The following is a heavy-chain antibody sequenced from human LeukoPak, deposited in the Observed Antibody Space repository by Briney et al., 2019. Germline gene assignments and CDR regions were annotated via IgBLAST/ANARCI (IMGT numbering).Heavy chain of an antibody. V-gene: IGHV3-23*01. CDR2: ISAGGGGT. J-gene: IGHJ3*02. CDR1: GFTFSSSA. D-gene: IGHD3-22*01. Sequence: PGGSLRLSCAASGFTFSSSAMSWVRQAPGKGLEWVSAISAGGGGTYFADSLKGRFTISRDNSKNILYLQMNSLRADGTAVYYCAKGADTSGYMNAFDIWGQGTMVTVSS. CDR3: AKGADTSGYMNAFDI.